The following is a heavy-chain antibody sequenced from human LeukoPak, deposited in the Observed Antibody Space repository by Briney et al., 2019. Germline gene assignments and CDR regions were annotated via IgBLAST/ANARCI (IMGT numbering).Heavy chain of an antibody. Sequence: GGSLRLSCAASGFTFSSYSMNWVRQAPGKGLEWVSYISSSSSTIYYADSVKGRFTISRDNAKNSLYLQMNSLRAEDTAVYYCARDHGDGYNFPSHLDYWGQGTLVTVSS. CDR1: GFTFSSYS. CDR3: ARDHGDGYNFPSHLDY. V-gene: IGHV3-48*01. CDR2: ISSSSSTI. J-gene: IGHJ4*02. D-gene: IGHD5-24*01.